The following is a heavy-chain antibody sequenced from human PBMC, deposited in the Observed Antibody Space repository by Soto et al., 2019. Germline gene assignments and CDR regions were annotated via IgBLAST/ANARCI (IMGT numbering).Heavy chain of an antibody. V-gene: IGHV3-33*01. J-gene: IGHJ4*02. Sequence: ESGGGVVQPGRSLRLSCAASGFTFSSYGMHWVRQAPGKGLEWVAVIWYDGSNKYYADSVKGRFTISRDNSKNTLYLQMNSLRAEDTAVYYCARGFGGSYGDYWGQGTLVTVSS. CDR1: GFTFSSYG. CDR3: ARGFGGSYGDY. CDR2: IWYDGSNK. D-gene: IGHD1-26*01.